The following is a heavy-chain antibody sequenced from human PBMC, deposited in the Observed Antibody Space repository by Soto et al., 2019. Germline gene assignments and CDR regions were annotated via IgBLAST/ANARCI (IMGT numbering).Heavy chain of an antibody. V-gene: IGHV1-46*01. CDR3: ARDKRMPTDSSINGLDV. J-gene: IGHJ6*02. CDR2: INPSAGTT. D-gene: IGHD3-22*01. CDR1: GYTFTTYY. Sequence: QVQLVQSGAEVKKPGASVKVSCKPSGYTFTTYYIHWVRQAPGQGLEWMGIINPSAGTTSYAEKFQGGVIMTRDTSTSTVYMELSSLGSEDTAVYYCARDKRMPTDSSINGLDVWGQGATVTVSS.